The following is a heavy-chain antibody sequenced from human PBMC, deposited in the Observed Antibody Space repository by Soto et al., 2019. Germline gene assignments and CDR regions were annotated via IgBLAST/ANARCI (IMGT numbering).Heavy chain of an antibody. D-gene: IGHD4-17*01. CDR2: ISSSSNYI. V-gene: IGHV3-21*01. CDR3: AGLMTAVGSNWFDP. Sequence: EVQLVESGGGLVKPGGSLRLSCAASGFTFSSYSMNWVRQAPGKGLELVSSISSSSNYIYYADSVKGRFTISRDNAKHALYLQMNRLRSEDTALYYCAGLMTAVGSNWFDPWGQGTLVTVSS. J-gene: IGHJ5*02. CDR1: GFTFSSYS.